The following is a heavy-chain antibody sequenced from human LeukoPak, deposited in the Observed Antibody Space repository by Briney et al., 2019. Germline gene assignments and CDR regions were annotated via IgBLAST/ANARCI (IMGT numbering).Heavy chain of an antibody. CDR3: VNRGWTYYFDH. V-gene: IGHV3-48*03. CDR2: ISSSGRTI. CDR1: GFPFSSYE. D-gene: IGHD6-19*01. J-gene: IGHJ4*02. Sequence: GGSLRLSCAASGFPFSSYEINWVRQAPGKGLEWVSYISSSGRTIYYADSVKGRFTISRDNAKKSLYLQMNSLRVEDTAVYYCVNRGWTYYFDHWGQGTLVTVAS.